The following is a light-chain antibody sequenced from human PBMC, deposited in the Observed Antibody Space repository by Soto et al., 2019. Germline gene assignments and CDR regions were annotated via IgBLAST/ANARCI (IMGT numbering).Light chain of an antibody. CDR2: DAS. CDR3: QKRSNWIT. J-gene: IGKJ5*01. V-gene: IGKV3-11*01. Sequence: EIVLTQSPATLSLSPGERATLSCRASQSVSSYLAWYQQKPGQAPRLLIYDASNRATGIPARFSGSGSGTDFTLTISSLAPEDFAVYFCQKRSNWITFGQGTRLEI. CDR1: QSVSSY.